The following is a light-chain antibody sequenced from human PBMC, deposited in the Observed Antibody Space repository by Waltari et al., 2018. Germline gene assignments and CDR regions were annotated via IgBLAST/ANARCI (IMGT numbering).Light chain of an antibody. Sequence: QSALTQPASVSGSPGQSITISCTGTSSDVGGYNYVSWYQQHPGKAPKRMIYDVSKRPSGVSNRFSCSKSGNTASLTISGLQAEVEADYYCCSYAGSSTWVFGGGTKLTVL. J-gene: IGLJ3*02. CDR1: SSDVGGYNY. CDR2: DVS. V-gene: IGLV2-23*02. CDR3: CSYAGSSTWV.